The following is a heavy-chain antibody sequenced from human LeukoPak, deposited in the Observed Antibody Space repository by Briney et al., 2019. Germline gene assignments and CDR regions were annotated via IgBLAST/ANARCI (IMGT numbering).Heavy chain of an antibody. J-gene: IGHJ4*02. CDR1: GFTFSSYA. CDR3: ARMGIAARTPFDY. CDR2: ISGSGGST. V-gene: IGHV3-23*01. Sequence: GGSLRLSCAASGFTFSSYAMSWVRQAPGKGLEWVSAISGSGGSTYYADSVKGRFTISRDNSKNTLYLQMNSLRAEDTAVYYCARMGIAARTPFDYWGQGTLVTVSS. D-gene: IGHD6-6*01.